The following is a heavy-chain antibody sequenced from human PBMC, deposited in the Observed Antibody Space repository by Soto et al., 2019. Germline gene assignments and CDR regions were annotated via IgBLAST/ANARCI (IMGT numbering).Heavy chain of an antibody. V-gene: IGHV3-21*01. D-gene: IGHD1-7*01. CDR2: ISSSSSYI. CDR1: GFTFSSYS. Sequence: LRLSCAASGFTFSSYSMNWVRQAPGKGLEWVSSISSSSSYIYYADSVKGRFTISRDNAKNSLYLQMNSLRAEDTAVYYCASGGTTHYYGMDVWGQGTTVTVSS. J-gene: IGHJ6*02. CDR3: ASGGTTHYYGMDV.